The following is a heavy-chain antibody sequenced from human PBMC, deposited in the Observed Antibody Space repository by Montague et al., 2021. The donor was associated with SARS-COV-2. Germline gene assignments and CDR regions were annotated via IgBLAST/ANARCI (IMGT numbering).Heavy chain of an antibody. CDR1: GASIDTGNHY. V-gene: IGHV4-61*02. Sequence: TLSLTCRVSGASIDTGNHYWTWIRQSAGQGLEWIGSIYNSRPTNYNLSLKSRVTISLDRAENHFSLLLSSVTAADTATYYCGRDSASYGLDVWGQGTTVTVSS. CDR3: GRDSASYGLDV. CDR2: IYNSRPT. J-gene: IGHJ6*02.